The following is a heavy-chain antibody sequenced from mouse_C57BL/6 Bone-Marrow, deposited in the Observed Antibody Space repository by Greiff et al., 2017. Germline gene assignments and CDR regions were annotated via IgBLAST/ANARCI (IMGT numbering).Heavy chain of an antibody. D-gene: IGHD1-1*01. V-gene: IGHV5-17*01. CDR1: GFTFSDYG. CDR3: ARDYYGSRNLDY. J-gene: IGHJ2*01. CDR2: ISSGCSTF. Sequence: EVKLEESGGGLVKPGGSLKLSCVASGFTFSDYGMHWVRQAPEKGLEWVAYISSGCSTFSYADTVKGRFTISRDKAKNTLLMQKTSLRSEDTAMYECARDYYGSRNLDYWGQGTTLTVSA.